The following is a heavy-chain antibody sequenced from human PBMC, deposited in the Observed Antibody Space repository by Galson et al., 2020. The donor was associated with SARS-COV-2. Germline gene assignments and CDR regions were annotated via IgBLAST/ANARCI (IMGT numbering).Heavy chain of an antibody. J-gene: IGHJ4*02. D-gene: IGHD3-22*01. CDR3: ARVRYYDSSGETAFDY. V-gene: IGHV3-21*01. Sequence: KIGESLKISCAASGFTFSIFSMNWVRQAPGKGLEWVSSISSSSSYIYYADSVKGRFTISRDNAKNSLYLQMNSLRGEDTAVYYCARVRYYDSSGETAFDYWGQGTLVTVSS. CDR2: ISSSSSYI. CDR1: GFTFSIFS.